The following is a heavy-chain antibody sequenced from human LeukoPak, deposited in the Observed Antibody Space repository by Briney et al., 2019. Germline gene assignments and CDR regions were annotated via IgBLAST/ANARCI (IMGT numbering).Heavy chain of an antibody. D-gene: IGHD3-10*01. Sequence: ASVKVSCKASGYTFTGYYMHWVRQAPGQGLEWMGRINPNSGGTNYAQKFQGRVTMTRDTSISTAYMELSRLRSDDTAVYYCARDPVVRGVLGTNWFDPWGQGTLVTVSS. V-gene: IGHV1-2*06. CDR2: INPNSGGT. J-gene: IGHJ5*02. CDR1: GYTFTGYY. CDR3: ARDPVVRGVLGTNWFDP.